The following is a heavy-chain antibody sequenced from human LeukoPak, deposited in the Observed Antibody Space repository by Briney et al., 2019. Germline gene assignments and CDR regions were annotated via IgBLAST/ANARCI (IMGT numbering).Heavy chain of an antibody. Sequence: GASVKVSCKASGYTFTGYYMHWVRQAPGQGLEWMGWINPNSGGTNYAQKFQGRVTMTRDTSTSTAYMELSRLRPDETAVYYCARGLRQVTIFGVVIIPKFDYWGQGTLVTVSS. CDR1: GYTFTGYY. J-gene: IGHJ4*02. CDR2: INPNSGGT. D-gene: IGHD3-3*01. CDR3: ARGLRQVTIFGVVIIPKFDY. V-gene: IGHV1-2*02.